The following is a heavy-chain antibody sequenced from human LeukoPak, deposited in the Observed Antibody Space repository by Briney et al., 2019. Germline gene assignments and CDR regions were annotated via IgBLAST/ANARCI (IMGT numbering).Heavy chain of an antibody. CDR3: ARDVWFGAGRTFDY. J-gene: IGHJ4*02. V-gene: IGHV4-61*02. D-gene: IGHD3-10*01. Sequence: SETLSLTCTVSGGSISSGSYYWSWIRQPAGKGLEWIGRIYTSGSTNYNPSLKSRVTISGDTSKNQFSLKLSSVTAVDTAVYYCARDVWFGAGRTFDYWGQGTLVTVSS. CDR2: IYTSGST. CDR1: GGSISSGSYY.